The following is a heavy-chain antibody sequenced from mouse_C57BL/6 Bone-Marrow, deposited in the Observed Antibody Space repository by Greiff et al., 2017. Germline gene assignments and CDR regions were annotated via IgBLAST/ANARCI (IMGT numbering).Heavy chain of an antibody. V-gene: IGHV1-64*01. D-gene: IGHD2-4*01. Sequence: QVQLQQPGAELVKPGASVKLSCKASGYTFTSYWMHWVKQRPGQGLEWIGMIHPNSGSTTYNEKFKSKATLTVDKSSSTAYMQLSSLSSEDSAVYYCARGIYYDYDVPFFFDYWGQGTTLTVSS. CDR1: GYTFTSYW. CDR2: IHPNSGST. J-gene: IGHJ2*01. CDR3: ARGIYYDYDVPFFFDY.